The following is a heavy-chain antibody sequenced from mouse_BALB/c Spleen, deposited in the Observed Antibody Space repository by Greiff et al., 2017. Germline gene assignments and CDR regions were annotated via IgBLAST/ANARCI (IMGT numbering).Heavy chain of an antibody. D-gene: IGHD2-14*01. J-gene: IGHJ3*01. CDR1: GFAFSSYD. CDR3: ARHRYAWFAY. Sequence: EVKLVESGGGLVKPGGSLKLSCAASGFAFSSYDMSWVRQTPEKRLEWVAYISSGGGSTYYPDTVKGRFTISRDNAKNTLYLQMSSLKSEDTAMYYCARHRYAWFAYWGQGTLVTVSA. CDR2: ISSGGGST. V-gene: IGHV5-12-1*01.